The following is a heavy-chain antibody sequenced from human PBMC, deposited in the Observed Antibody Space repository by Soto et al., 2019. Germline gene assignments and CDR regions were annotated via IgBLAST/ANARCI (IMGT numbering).Heavy chain of an antibody. V-gene: IGHV4-4*02. J-gene: IGHJ6*02. D-gene: IGHD3-3*01. CDR2: IYHSGST. Sequence: SETLSVTCAVSGGSISSSNWWSWVRQPPGKGLEWIGEIYHSGSTNYNPSLKSRVTISVDKSKNQFSLKLSSVTAADTAVCYCARERTYYDFWSGHGTYGMDVWGQGTTVTVSS. CDR3: ARERTYYDFWSGHGTYGMDV. CDR1: GGSISSSNW.